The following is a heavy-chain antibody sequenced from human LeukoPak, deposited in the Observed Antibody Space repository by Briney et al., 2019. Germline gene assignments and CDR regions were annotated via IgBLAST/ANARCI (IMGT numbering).Heavy chain of an antibody. Sequence: SETLSLTCTVSNDSISSYCCSWVRQPPGKGLEWIGFMCPSGRTDYNPSLKSRVTMSLDTSKNQLSMELSFLTAADTAVYYCATSYEGKTAPYDLCGHGTLVTVSS. J-gene: IGHJ5*02. CDR2: MCPSGRT. CDR3: ATSYEGKTAPYDL. CDR1: NDSISSYC. D-gene: IGHD3-3*01. V-gene: IGHV4-4*08.